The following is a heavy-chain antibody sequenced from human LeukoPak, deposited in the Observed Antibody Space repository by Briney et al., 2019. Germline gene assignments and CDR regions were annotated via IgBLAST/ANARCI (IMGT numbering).Heavy chain of an antibody. CDR3: AKDHRGWEVDY. D-gene: IGHD6-19*01. CDR1: EFTVSTNY. CDR2: IYSDGTT. Sequence: GGSLRLSCAASEFTVSTNYMTWVRQAPGKGLEWVSEIYSDGTTYYADSVKGRFTISRDNSKNTLYLQMNSLRAEDTAVYYCAKDHRGWEVDYWGQGTLVTVSS. V-gene: IGHV3-53*01. J-gene: IGHJ4*02.